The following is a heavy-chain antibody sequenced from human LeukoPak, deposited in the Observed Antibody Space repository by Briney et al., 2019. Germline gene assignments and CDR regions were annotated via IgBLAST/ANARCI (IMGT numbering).Heavy chain of an antibody. Sequence: SETLSVTCAVYGGSFSGYYWTWIRQSPGKGLEWLGEINHSGSTNYNPSLKSRVTISVDTSKNQFSLKLSSVTAADTAVYYCARQGFRSRIVVVVFDIWGQGTMVTVSS. D-gene: IGHD2-21*01. CDR3: ARQGFRSRIVVVVFDI. CDR1: GGSFSGYY. J-gene: IGHJ3*02. V-gene: IGHV4-34*01. CDR2: INHSGST.